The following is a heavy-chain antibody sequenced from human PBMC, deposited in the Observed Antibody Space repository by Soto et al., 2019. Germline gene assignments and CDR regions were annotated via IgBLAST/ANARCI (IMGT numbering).Heavy chain of an antibody. V-gene: IGHV3-7*01. CDR2: IKQDGSEK. D-gene: IGHD4-17*01. CDR3: ARDGGPDDYGNHYIDAAFDI. CDR1: GFTFSSYW. Sequence: PGGSLRLSCAASGFTFSSYWMSWVRQAPGKGLEWVANIKQDGSEKYYVDSVKGRFTISRDNAKNSLYLQMNSLRAEDTAVYYCARDGGPDDYGNHYIDAAFDIWGQGTMVTVSS. J-gene: IGHJ3*02.